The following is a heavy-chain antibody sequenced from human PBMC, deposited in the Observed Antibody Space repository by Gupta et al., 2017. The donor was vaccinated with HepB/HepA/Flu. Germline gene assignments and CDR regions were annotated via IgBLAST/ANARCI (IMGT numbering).Heavy chain of an antibody. J-gene: IGHJ4*02. Sequence: QVQLVQPGAEVKKPGSSVKVPCKASGGTFNNYPISWVRQAPREGLEWMGRIIPIVGRGDDAQKFKGRVTITADKSTSTSSMELSSLRSDDTAVYYCARDPSGTSDSGWGKVQLGHWGQGTLVTVSS. D-gene: IGHD6-19*01. CDR3: ARDPSGTSDSGWGKVQLGH. V-gene: IGHV1-69*04. CDR1: GGTFNNYP. CDR2: IIPIVGRG.